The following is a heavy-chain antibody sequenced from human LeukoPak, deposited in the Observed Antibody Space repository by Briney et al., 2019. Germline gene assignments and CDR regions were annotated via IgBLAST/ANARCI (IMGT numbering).Heavy chain of an antibody. CDR1: GFTFSSYG. D-gene: IGHD3-22*01. CDR3: VRDRGSSGYYGEVY. Sequence: GRSLRLSCAASGFTFSSYGMHWVRQAPGKGLEWVSYISYSSSVIYYADSVKGRFTISRDNAKTSLHLQMNSLRDEDTAVYYCVRDRGSSGYYGEVYWGQGTLVTVSS. V-gene: IGHV3-48*02. CDR2: ISYSSSVI. J-gene: IGHJ4*02.